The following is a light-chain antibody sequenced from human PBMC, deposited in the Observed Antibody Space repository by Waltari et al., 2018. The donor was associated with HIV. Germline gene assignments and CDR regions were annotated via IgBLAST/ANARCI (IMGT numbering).Light chain of an antibody. Sequence: QSVLTQPPSVSGAPGQRVTISCTGRSSNIGAGYAPPRYQQLPGTAPKLLIYGNNNRPSGVPDRFSGSKSGTSASLAITGLQAEDEADYYCQSYDSSLTHNYVFGTGTKVTVL. CDR2: GNN. CDR1: SSNIGAGYA. V-gene: IGLV1-40*01. CDR3: QSYDSSLTHNYV. J-gene: IGLJ1*01.